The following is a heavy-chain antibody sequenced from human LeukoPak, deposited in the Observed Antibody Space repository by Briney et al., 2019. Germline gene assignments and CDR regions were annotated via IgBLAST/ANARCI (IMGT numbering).Heavy chain of an antibody. CDR2: ISSSGSTI. Sequence: GGSLRLSCAASGFTFSDYAMGWVRQAPGKGLEWVSYISSSGSTIYYADSVKGRFTISRDNAKNSLYLQMNSLRAEDTAVYYCARVPNCSGGSCYSLVYAFDIWGQGTMVTVSS. CDR3: ARVPNCSGGSCYSLVYAFDI. CDR1: GFTFSDYA. J-gene: IGHJ3*02. D-gene: IGHD2-15*01. V-gene: IGHV3-11*04.